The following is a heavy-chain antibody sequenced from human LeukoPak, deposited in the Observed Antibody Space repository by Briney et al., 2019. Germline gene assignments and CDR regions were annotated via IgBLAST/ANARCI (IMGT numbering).Heavy chain of an antibody. V-gene: IGHV4-31*03. CDR3: AREVGRTSGRTSKAFDI. J-gene: IGHJ3*02. CDR2: IYYSGST. Sequence: SQTLSLTCTVSGGSISSGGYYWSWIRQHPGKGLEWIGYIYYSGSTYYNPSLKSRVTISVDTSKNQFSLKLSSVTAADTAVYYCAREVGRTSGRTSKAFDIWGQGTMVTVSS. D-gene: IGHD3-3*02. CDR1: GGSISSGGYY.